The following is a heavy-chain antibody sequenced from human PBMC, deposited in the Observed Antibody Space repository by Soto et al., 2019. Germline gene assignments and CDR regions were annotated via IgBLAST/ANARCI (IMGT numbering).Heavy chain of an antibody. CDR2: IYYSGST. V-gene: IGHV4-39*01. J-gene: IGHJ4*02. CDR1: GGSISSSNYY. Sequence: QLQLQESGPGLVKPSETLSLTCTVSGGSISSSNYYWGWIRQPPGKGLEWIGSIYYSGSTYYNPSLKSRVTIPVDTSKNQFSLKLSSVTAADTAVYYCARRIAARPFDYWGQGSLVTVSS. CDR3: ARRIAARPFDY. D-gene: IGHD6-6*01.